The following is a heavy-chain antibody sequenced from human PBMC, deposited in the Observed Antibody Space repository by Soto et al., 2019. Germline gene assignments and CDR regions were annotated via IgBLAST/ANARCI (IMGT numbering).Heavy chain of an antibody. CDR3: ARRGGSSSGYYYYAMDV. CDR1: GGSMNSGGYY. D-gene: IGHD6-6*01. V-gene: IGHV4-31*03. Sequence: SETLSLTCSVSGGSMNSGGYYWSWIRQHLGKGLEWIGYIYYNGDTYYNPSLKSRVTISVDTSKNQFSLNLTPVTAADTAVYYCARRGGSSSGYYYYAMDVWGQGTTVTVSS. J-gene: IGHJ6*02. CDR2: IYYNGDT.